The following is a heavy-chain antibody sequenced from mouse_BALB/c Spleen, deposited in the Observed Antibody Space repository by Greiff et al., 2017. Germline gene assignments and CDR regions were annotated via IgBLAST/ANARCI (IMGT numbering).Heavy chain of an antibody. CDR2: IWAGGST. CDR3: ARGVIYYYGSSPYAMDY. D-gene: IGHD1-1*01. J-gene: IGHJ4*01. V-gene: IGHV2-9*02. Sequence: VQLQESGPGLVAPSQSLSITCTVSGFSLTSYGVHWVRQPPGKGLEWLGVIWAGGSTNYNSALMSRLSISKDNSKSQVFLKMNSLQTDDTAMYYCARGVIYYYGSSPYAMDYWGQGTSVTVSS. CDR1: GFSLTSYG.